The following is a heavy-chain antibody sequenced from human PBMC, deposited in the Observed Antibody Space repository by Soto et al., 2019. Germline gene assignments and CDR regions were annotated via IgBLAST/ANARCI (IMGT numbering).Heavy chain of an antibody. V-gene: IGHV3-74*01. D-gene: IGHD3-22*01. CDR1: EFTFSSYW. CDR3: AKAIGVGYFYKVFEF. J-gene: IGHJ6*03. CDR2: LNEDGSFT. Sequence: GSLRLSCVASEFTFSSYWMHWVRQTPGKGLVWVSRLNEDGSFTSYADSVKGRFTIFRDNAKNTLYLQMNSLRAEDTAVYYCAKAIGVGYFYKVFEFGGKGTLVPV.